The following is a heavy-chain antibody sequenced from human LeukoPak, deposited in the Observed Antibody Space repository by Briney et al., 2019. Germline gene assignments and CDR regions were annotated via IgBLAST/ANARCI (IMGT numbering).Heavy chain of an antibody. J-gene: IGHJ4*02. CDR1: GFSFSNYE. Sequence: GGSLRLSCAASGFSFSNYEMNWVRQAPGKGLEWVSYISSSGTTIHYADSVKGRFTISRDNAKNSLYLQMNSLRADDTAVYYCAKVDYWSPENYLDSWGQGTLVTVSS. CDR3: AKVDYWSPENYLDS. V-gene: IGHV3-48*03. D-gene: IGHD1-1*01. CDR2: ISSSGTTI.